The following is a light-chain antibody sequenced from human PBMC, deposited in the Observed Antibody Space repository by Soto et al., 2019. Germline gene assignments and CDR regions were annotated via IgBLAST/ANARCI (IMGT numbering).Light chain of an antibody. CDR2: SND. Sequence: QSALAQPPSLSGTPGQRVTMSCPGSSSNIGSTSVHWFQQFPGTAPKVLIHSNDKRPSGVPDRFSGSKSGTSASLAISGLQSEDEADYYCAAWDDSLNGFVFGIGTKVTVL. V-gene: IGLV1-44*01. CDR3: AAWDDSLNGFV. CDR1: SSNIGSTS. J-gene: IGLJ1*01.